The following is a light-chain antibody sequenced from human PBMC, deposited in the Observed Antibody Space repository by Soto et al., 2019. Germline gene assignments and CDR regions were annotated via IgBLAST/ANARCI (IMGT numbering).Light chain of an antibody. CDR2: KAS. V-gene: IGKV1-5*03. CDR3: QHYNTYTWT. Sequence: DIQMTQSPSTRSGSLGDRVTITWRASQTISSWLAWYHQKPGKAPRLLGYKASPLESGVPSRFSVTGSGTEFPLTLSRLKHGDFATYDGQHYNTYTWTFGQGTKVDIK. CDR1: QTISSW. J-gene: IGKJ1*01.